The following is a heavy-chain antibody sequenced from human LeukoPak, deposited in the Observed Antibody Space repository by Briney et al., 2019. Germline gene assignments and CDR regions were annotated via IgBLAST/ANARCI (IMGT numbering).Heavy chain of an antibody. Sequence: PSETLSLTCTVSGGSISSGYYYWNWIRLHPGKGLEWIGFIHYSGSTYYNPSLRSRVTISIDTSKNQFSLNLSSVTAADTAVYYCARDGIAATGSPFDYWGQGALVTVSS. CDR2: IHYSGST. CDR3: ARDGIAATGSPFDY. J-gene: IGHJ4*02. D-gene: IGHD6-13*01. CDR1: GGSISSGYYY. V-gene: IGHV4-31*03.